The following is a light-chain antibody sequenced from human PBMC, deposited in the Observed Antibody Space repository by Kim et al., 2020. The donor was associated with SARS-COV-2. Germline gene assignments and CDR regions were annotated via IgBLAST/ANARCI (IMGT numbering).Light chain of an antibody. Sequence: SSELTQDPAVSVALGQTGRITCQGDSLRSYYATWYQQKPRQAPVLVIYGRNNRPSGIPDRFSGSTSGNTASLTISGAQAEDEADFYCQSRNSGGNVVFGGGTKLTVL. CDR1: SLRSYY. CDR3: QSRNSGGNVV. CDR2: GRN. J-gene: IGLJ2*01. V-gene: IGLV3-19*01.